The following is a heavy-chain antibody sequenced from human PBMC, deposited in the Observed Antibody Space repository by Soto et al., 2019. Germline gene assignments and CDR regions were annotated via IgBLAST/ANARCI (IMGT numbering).Heavy chain of an antibody. CDR3: AADSGRNYFQH. CDR1: GFTFSSSA. V-gene: IGHV3-23*01. J-gene: IGHJ1*01. Sequence: PGGSLRLSCAGSGFTFSSSAMSWVRQAPEKRLEWVSGINLGDGGAFDASYADPVKGRITISRDTAENTVYLQMNSLRVEDTGVYFCAADSGRNYFQHWGQGTLVTVSS. D-gene: IGHD3-10*01. CDR2: INLGDGGA.